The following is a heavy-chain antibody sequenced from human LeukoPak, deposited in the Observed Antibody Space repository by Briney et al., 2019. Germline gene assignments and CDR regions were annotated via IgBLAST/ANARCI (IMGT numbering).Heavy chain of an antibody. CDR1: AYSFTRYW. V-gene: IGHV5-51*01. D-gene: IGHD1-7*01. CDR3: ARTDMTATTGFDY. Sequence: GESLKISCRGSAYSFTRYWIAWVRPMPGKGLEWMGIIYPGDSDTRYSPSFQGRVTISADKSISTAYLQWRSLKASDSAMYYCARTDMTATTGFDYWGQGTLVTVSS. CDR2: IYPGDSDT. J-gene: IGHJ4*02.